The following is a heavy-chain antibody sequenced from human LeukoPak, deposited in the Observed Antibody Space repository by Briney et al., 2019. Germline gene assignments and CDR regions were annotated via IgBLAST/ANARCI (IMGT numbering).Heavy chain of an antibody. V-gene: IGHV3-23*01. Sequence: RSGGSLRLSCAASGFTVSSNYMSWVRQAPGKGLEWVSAIGISGGSTYYADSVKGRFTISRDNSMNTVYLEMSSLRAEDTAVYYCARAARPVDYWGQGTLVTVSS. CDR3: ARAARPVDY. CDR1: GFTVSSNY. J-gene: IGHJ4*02. CDR2: IGISGGST.